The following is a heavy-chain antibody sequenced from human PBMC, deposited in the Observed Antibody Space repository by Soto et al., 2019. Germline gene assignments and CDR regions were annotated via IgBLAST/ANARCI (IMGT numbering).Heavy chain of an antibody. CDR1: GGSFSGYY. CDR2: IIHSGST. D-gene: IGHD3-10*01. J-gene: IGHJ6*02. Sequence: QVQLQQWGAGLLKPSETLSLTCAVYGGSFSGYYWSWIRQPPGKGLEWIGEIIHSGSTKYNPSLRSRVPISVDTSKNQFSLRLSSVTAADTAVFYCARGFGTLVRGIIREYSGMDVWGQGTTVTVSS. V-gene: IGHV4-34*01. CDR3: ARGFGTLVRGIIREYSGMDV.